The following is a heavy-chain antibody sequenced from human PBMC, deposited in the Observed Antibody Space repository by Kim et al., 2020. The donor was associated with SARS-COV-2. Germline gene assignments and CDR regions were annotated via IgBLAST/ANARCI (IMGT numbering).Heavy chain of an antibody. CDR3: ARVRNYDILTGPPYYYYGMDV. CDR1: GYTFTSYG. Sequence: ASVKVSCKASGYTFTSYGISWVRQAPGQGLEWMGWISAYNGNTNYAQKLQGRVTMTTDTSTSTAYMELRSLRSDDTAVYYCARVRNYDILTGPPYYYYGMDVWGQGTTVTVSS. D-gene: IGHD3-9*01. J-gene: IGHJ6*02. CDR2: ISAYNGNT. V-gene: IGHV1-18*01.